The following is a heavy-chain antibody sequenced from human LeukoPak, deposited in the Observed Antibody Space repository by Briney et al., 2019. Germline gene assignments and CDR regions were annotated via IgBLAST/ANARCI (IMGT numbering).Heavy chain of an antibody. V-gene: IGHV3-21*01. CDR1: GFTFSSYA. D-gene: IGHD3-16*01. J-gene: IGHJ4*02. CDR3: AREFHYDYVWGSFDY. CDR2: ISSSSSYI. Sequence: PGGSLRLSCAASGFTFSSYAMHWVRQAPGKGLEWVSSISSSSSYIYYADSVKGRFTISRDNAKNSLYLQMNSLRAEDTAVYYCAREFHYDYVWGSFDYWGQGTLVTVSS.